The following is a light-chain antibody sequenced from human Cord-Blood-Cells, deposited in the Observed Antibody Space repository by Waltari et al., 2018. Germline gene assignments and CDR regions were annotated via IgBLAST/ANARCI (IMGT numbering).Light chain of an antibody. Sequence: QSALTQPRPVSGSPGQSVTISCTGTSSDVGGYNYVSWYQQHPGKAPKLMIYVVSKRPSGVPDRFSGSKSGNTASLTISGLQAEDEADYYCCSYAGSYTWVFGGGTKLTVL. CDR3: CSYAGSYTWV. J-gene: IGLJ3*02. CDR1: SSDVGGYNY. V-gene: IGLV2-11*02. CDR2: VVS.